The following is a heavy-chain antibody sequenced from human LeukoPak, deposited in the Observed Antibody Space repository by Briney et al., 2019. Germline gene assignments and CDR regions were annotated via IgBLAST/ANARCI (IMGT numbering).Heavy chain of an antibody. CDR3: ARNMGDGYNSAY. CDR2: IWYDGSNK. CDR1: GFTFSSYG. D-gene: IGHD5-24*01. J-gene: IGHJ4*02. V-gene: IGHV3-33*01. Sequence: GRSLRLSCAGSGFTFSSYGMHGFRQAPGKGLEWVAVIWYDGSNKYYADSVKGRFTISRDNSKNTLYLQMNSLRAEDTAVYYCARNMGDGYNSAYWSQGTLVTVSS.